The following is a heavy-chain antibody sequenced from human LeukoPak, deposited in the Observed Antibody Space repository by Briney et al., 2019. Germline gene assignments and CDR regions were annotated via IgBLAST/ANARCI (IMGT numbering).Heavy chain of an antibody. CDR3: AKIVKNYRGYDLSGRFYAFDI. Sequence: PGGSLRLSCAASGFTFSSYEMNWVRQAPGKGLEWVSYISSNGRTIYYADSLKGRFTISREDSENTLYLQMDSLRPEDTAVYYCAKIVKNYRGYDLSGRFYAFDIWGQGTMVTVSS. CDR2: ISSNGRTI. J-gene: IGHJ3*02. CDR1: GFTFSSYE. V-gene: IGHV3-48*03. D-gene: IGHD5-12*01.